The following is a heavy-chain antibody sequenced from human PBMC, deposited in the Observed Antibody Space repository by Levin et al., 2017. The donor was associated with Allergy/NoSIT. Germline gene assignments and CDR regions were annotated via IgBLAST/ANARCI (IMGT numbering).Heavy chain of an antibody. CDR3: AKGMGVTAPTTRYFDY. D-gene: IGHD2-21*02. CDR1: GFTFSSYA. Sequence: GGSLRLSCAASGFTFSSYAMSWVRPAPGKGLEWVSTIGSGGDTYYADSVKGRFTISRDNSKNTLFLQMNSLRAEDTAVYYCAKGMGVTAPTTRYFDYWGQGILVTVSS. V-gene: IGHV3-23*01. J-gene: IGHJ4*02. CDR2: IGSGGDT.